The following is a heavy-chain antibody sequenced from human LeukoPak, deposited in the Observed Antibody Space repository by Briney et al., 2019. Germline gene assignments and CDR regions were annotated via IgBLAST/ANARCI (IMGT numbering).Heavy chain of an antibody. CDR2: ISRSSRTI. CDR3: ARDLYSSGWYGYYYGMDV. D-gene: IGHD6-19*01. CDR1: GFTFSSYS. V-gene: IGHV3-48*01. J-gene: IGHJ6*02. Sequence: GGSLRLSCAASGFTFSSYSMNWVRQAPGKGLEWVSYISRSSRTIYYADSVKGRFTISRDNAKNSLYLQMNSLRAEDTAVYYCARDLYSSGWYGYYYGMDVWGQGTTVTV.